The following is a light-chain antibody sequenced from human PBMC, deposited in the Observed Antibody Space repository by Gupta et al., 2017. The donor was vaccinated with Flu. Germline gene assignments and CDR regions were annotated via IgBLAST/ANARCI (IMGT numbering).Light chain of an antibody. J-gene: IGKJ5*01. CDR2: GAS. V-gene: IGKV1-39*01. CDR1: EKISKY. CDR3: QQTHNPPVT. Sequence: PSSLSASVGDRVAITCRTSEKISKYLNWYLQKAGEAPKLLIYGASGLQSGVPSRFSGSGSGTDFTLTIAGLQPEDFGTYYCQQTHNPPVTFGQGTHLDIK.